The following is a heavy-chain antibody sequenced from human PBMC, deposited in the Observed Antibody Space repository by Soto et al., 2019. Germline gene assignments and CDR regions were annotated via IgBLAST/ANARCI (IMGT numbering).Heavy chain of an antibody. V-gene: IGHV3-53*04. CDR3: ARTRFMITFGGVPYNDAFDI. CDR1: GFTVSSNY. D-gene: IGHD3-16*01. Sequence: GGSLRLSCAASGFTVSSNYMSWVRQAPGKGLEWVSVIYSGGSTYYADSVKGRFTISRHNSKNTLYLQMNSLRAEDTAVYYCARTRFMITFGGVPYNDAFDIWGQGTMVTVS. J-gene: IGHJ3*02. CDR2: IYSGGST.